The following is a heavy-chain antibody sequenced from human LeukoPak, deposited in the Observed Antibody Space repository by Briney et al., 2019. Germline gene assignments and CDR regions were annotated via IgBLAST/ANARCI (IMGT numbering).Heavy chain of an antibody. CDR3: ARRVAVGGTYYFDY. J-gene: IGHJ4*02. V-gene: IGHV5-51*01. CDR1: GYSFTSYW. Sequence: GESLKISCKGSGYSFTSYWIGWVRQMPGKGLEWMGFIYPGDSDTRYSQSFQGQVTISVDTSISTAYLQWSRLKAPDTAMYYCARRVAVGGTYYFDYWGQGTLVTVSS. CDR2: IYPGDSDT. D-gene: IGHD6-19*01.